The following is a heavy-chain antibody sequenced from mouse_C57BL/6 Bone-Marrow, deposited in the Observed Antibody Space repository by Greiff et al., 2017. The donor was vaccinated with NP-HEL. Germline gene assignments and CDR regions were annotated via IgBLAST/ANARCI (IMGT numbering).Heavy chain of an antibody. D-gene: IGHD1-1*01. V-gene: IGHV14-4*01. CDR1: GFNIKDDY. CDR3: TILMTTVVAPYYFDY. J-gene: IGHJ2*01. Sequence: VQLKQSGAELVRPGASVKLSCTASGFNIKDDYMHWVKQRPEQGLEWIGWIDPENGDTEYASKFQGKATITADTSSNTAYLQLSSLTSEDTAVYYCTILMTTVVAPYYFDYWGQGTTLTVSS. CDR2: IDPENGDT.